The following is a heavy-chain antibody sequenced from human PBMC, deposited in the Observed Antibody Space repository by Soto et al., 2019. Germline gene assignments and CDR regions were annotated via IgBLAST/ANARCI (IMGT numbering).Heavy chain of an antibody. CDR2: IYYSGST. D-gene: IGHD3-10*01. V-gene: IGHV4-39*02. J-gene: IGHJ4*02. CDR3: ARDTLDGSGSYDDY. CDR1: GGSISSSSYY. Sequence: SETLSLTCTVSGGSISSSSYYWGWIRQPPGKGLEWIGSIYYSGSTYYNPSLKSRVTISVDTSKNQFSLKLSSVTAADTAVYYCARDTLDGSGSYDDYWGQGTLVTVSS.